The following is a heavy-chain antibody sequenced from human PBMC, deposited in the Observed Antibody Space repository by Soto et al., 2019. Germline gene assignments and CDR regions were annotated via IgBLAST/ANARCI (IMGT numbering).Heavy chain of an antibody. V-gene: IGHV3-53*04. CDR3: LTINSYGPPGSGYYYGMDV. D-gene: IGHD5-18*01. Sequence: EVQLVESGGGLVQPGGSLRLSCAAFGFTVSSNYMSWVRQAPGKGLEWVSVIYSGGSTYYADSVKGRFTISRHNSKNTLYLQMNSLRAEDTAVYYCLTINSYGPPGSGYYYGMDVWGQGTTVTVSS. CDR1: GFTVSSNY. J-gene: IGHJ6*02. CDR2: IYSGGST.